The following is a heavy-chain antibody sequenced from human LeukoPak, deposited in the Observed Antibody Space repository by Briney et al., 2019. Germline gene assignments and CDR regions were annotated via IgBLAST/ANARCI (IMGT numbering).Heavy chain of an antibody. CDR1: GFTFGDYA. CDR3: TRDRGAYNLYDY. Sequence: GGSRRLSCTASGFTFGDYAMSWIRQVPGKGLEWVGFIRSKAYGETADYAASVKGGFTISRDDSKAIAYLQMNSLKTEDTAVYHCTRDRGAYNLYDYWGQGTLVTVSS. V-gene: IGHV3-49*03. D-gene: IGHD1-1*01. J-gene: IGHJ4*02. CDR2: IRSKAYGETA.